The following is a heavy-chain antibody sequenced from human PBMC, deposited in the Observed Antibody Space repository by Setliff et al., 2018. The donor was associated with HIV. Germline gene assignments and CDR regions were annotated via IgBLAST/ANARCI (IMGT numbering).Heavy chain of an antibody. Sequence: ASVKVSCKASGYTFSGNYIHWVRQAPGQGLEWMGWINPNTGLTNYAQKFQGRVTMTRDTSITTAYMELSRLRSDDTAVYYCARGVRPSYGSGSYYWYFDLWGRGILVTVS. CDR1: GYTFSGNY. J-gene: IGHJ2*01. D-gene: IGHD3-10*01. CDR2: INPNTGLT. CDR3: ARGVRPSYGSGSYYWYFDL. V-gene: IGHV1-2*02.